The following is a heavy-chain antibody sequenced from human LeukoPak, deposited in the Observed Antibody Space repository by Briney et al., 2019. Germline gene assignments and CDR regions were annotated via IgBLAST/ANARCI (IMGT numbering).Heavy chain of an antibody. D-gene: IGHD3-3*01. V-gene: IGHV4-39*07. CDR2: IYYSGST. Sequence: SETLSLTCTVSGGSISSSSYYWGWIRQPPGKGLEWIGSIYYSGSTYYNPSLKSRVTISVDTSKNQFSLKLSSVTAADTAVYYCARDGTRITIFGVGTYYFDYWGQGTLVTVSS. CDR3: ARDGTRITIFGVGTYYFDY. CDR1: GGSISSSSYY. J-gene: IGHJ4*02.